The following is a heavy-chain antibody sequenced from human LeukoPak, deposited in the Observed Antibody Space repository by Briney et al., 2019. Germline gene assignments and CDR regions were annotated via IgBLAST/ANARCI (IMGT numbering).Heavy chain of an antibody. D-gene: IGHD2-15*01. CDR2: ISYDGSNK. Sequence: GGSLRLSCAASGFKFSSYALHWVRQAPGKGLEWVALISYDGSNKYYADSVKGRFTISRDNSKNTLYLQMNSLRAEDTAVYYCARVLRYCSGGNCYSGGLGYMDVWGKGTTVTISS. J-gene: IGHJ6*03. CDR3: ARVLRYCSGGNCYSGGLGYMDV. CDR1: GFKFSSYA. V-gene: IGHV3-30*04.